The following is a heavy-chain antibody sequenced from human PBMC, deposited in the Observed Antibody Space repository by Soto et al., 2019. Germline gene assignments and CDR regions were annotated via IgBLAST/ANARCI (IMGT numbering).Heavy chain of an antibody. V-gene: IGHV2-5*02. CDR1: GFSLSTSGVG. CDR3: AHSPPHAAPQWNIHFDY. CDR2: IYWDDDK. J-gene: IGHJ4*02. D-gene: IGHD1-1*01. Sequence: QITLKESGPTLVKPTQTLTLTCTFSGFSLSTSGVGVGWIRQPPGKALEWLALIYWDDDKRYSPSLKSRLTITKDTSKNQVVLTMTNMDPVDTATYYCAHSPPHAAPQWNIHFDYWGQGTLVTVSS.